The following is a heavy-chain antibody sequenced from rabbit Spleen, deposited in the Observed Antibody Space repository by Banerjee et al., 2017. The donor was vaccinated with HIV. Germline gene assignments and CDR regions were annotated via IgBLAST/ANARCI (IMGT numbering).Heavy chain of an antibody. V-gene: IGHV1S45*01. D-gene: IGHD8-1*01. CDR3: ARDTGSSFSSYGMDL. CDR2: IYAGSSGYI. Sequence: QERLVESGGGLVKPEGSLKLSCTASGFSFSNKAVMCWVRQAPGKGLEWIASIYAGSSGYIHYATWAKGRFTISKTSSTTVTLQMTSLTAADTATYFCARDTGSSFSSYGMDLWGPGTLVTVS. J-gene: IGHJ6*01. CDR1: GFSFSNKAV.